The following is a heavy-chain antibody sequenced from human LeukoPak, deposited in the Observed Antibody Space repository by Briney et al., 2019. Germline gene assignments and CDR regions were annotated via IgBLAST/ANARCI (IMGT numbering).Heavy chain of an antibody. CDR2: IYYSGST. CDR3: VGGGDWLPEY. V-gene: IGHV4-59*02. D-gene: IGHD3/OR15-3a*01. J-gene: IGHJ4*01. Sequence: SETLSLTCTVSGASVSGKFWSWIQHSPGNGLEWIGLIYYSGSTKFNPSLKSRVAMSVDPSNNQFSLSLNSVTTTDTAVYFCVGGGDWLPEYWGRGTQVIVSS. CDR1: GASVSGKF.